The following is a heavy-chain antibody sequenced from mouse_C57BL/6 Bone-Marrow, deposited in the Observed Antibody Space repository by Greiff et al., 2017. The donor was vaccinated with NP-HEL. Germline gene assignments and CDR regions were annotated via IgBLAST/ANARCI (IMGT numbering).Heavy chain of an antibody. CDR3: ARTSNYGSRGDY. J-gene: IGHJ2*01. D-gene: IGHD1-1*01. CDR1: GYTSTSYW. Sequence: QVQLQQPGAELVKPGASVKLSCKASGYTSTSYWMHWVKQRPGQGLEWIGMIHPNSGSTNYNEKFKSKATLTVDKSSSTAYMQLSSLTSEDSAVYYCARTSNYGSRGDYWGQGTTLTVSS. V-gene: IGHV1-64*01. CDR2: IHPNSGST.